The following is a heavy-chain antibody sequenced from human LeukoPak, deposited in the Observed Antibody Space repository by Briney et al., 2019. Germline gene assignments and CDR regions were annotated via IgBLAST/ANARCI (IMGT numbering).Heavy chain of an antibody. V-gene: IGHV4-34*01. CDR3: ARVKTIAMLAVVTYSYYYYMDV. Sequence: SETLSLTCAVYGGSFSGYSWTWIRQPPGKGLEWIGEIKHSGSTNYNPSLKSRVTISVDTSKNQFSLKLSSVTAADTAVYYCARVKTIAMLAVVTYSYYYYMDVWGKGTTVTISS. CDR2: IKHSGST. D-gene: IGHD3-22*01. CDR1: GGSFSGYS. J-gene: IGHJ6*03.